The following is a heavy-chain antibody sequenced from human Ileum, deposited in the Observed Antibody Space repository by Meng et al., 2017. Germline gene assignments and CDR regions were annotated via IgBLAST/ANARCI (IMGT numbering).Heavy chain of an antibody. Sequence: VSGLSTVDDHTPPSPPTSTFCDFLSSVNGLRGVRHPPGQGMDWVGLIFNGWNTNYNPSLKHSIRFIMDKANNQFPLHLTSATADHADVFYCARAHGDSRVGYGYWGQGILVTVSS. CDR2: IFNGWNT. V-gene: IGHV4-4*02. J-gene: IGHJ4*02. CDR1: CDFLSSVNG. CDR3: ARAHGDSRVGYGY. D-gene: IGHD6-19*01.